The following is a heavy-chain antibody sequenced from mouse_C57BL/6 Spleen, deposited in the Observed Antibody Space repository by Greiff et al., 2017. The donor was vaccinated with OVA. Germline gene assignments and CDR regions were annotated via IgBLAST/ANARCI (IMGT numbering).Heavy chain of an antibody. D-gene: IGHD1-1*01. CDR1: GFSLTSYG. CDR2: IWSDGST. CDR3: ARQYYYGSLYAMDY. V-gene: IGHV2-6-1*01. Sequence: VHLVESGPGLVAPSQSLSITCTVSGFSLTSYGVHWVRQPPGKGLEWLVVIWSDGSTTYNSALKSRLSISKDNSKSQVFLKMNSLQTDDTAMYYCARQYYYGSLYAMDYWGQGTSVTVSS. J-gene: IGHJ4*01.